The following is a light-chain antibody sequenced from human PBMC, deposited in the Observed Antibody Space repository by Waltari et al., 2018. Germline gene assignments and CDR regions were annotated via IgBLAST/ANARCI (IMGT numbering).Light chain of an antibody. CDR3: SADTCSTYPVV. V-gene: IGLV2-14*01. CDR1: SSDVGGYNY. CDR2: EVT. Sequence: QSALTQPASVSGSPGQSVTISCTGTSSDVGGYNYVSWYQQHPGNAPKLMIYEVTHRPSGVSNRFSAAKSGNTASLTISALQAEDEADYYCSADTCSTYPVVFGGGTKLTVL. J-gene: IGLJ2*01.